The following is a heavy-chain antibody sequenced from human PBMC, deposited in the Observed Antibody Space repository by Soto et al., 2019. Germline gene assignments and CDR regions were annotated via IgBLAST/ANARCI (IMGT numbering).Heavy chain of an antibody. D-gene: IGHD4-17*01. J-gene: IGHJ3*02. CDR2: IYRSEST. V-gene: IGHV3-53*01. CDR1: GFTVSSHY. Sequence: GGSLRLSCAASGFTVSSHYMTWVRQTPGKGLEWVSIIYRSESTFYADSVKGRFTISRDNSKNTVYLHMTSLRAEDTAVYYCATPVTRLIAFDMWGQGTMVTVSS. CDR3: ATPVTRLIAFDM.